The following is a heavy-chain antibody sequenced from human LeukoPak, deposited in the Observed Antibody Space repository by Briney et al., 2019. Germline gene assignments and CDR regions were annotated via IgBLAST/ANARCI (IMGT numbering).Heavy chain of an antibody. J-gene: IGHJ4*02. CDR1: GFTFSSFS. Sequence: GGSLRLSCAASGFTFSSFSMNWVRQAPGKGLGWVSSITSGSNYIYYASSVRGRFTISRDNAKNSLYLQMNSLRAEDTAVYYCARDLRLWGQGTLVTVSS. CDR3: ARDLRL. CDR2: ITSGSNYI. V-gene: IGHV3-21*01.